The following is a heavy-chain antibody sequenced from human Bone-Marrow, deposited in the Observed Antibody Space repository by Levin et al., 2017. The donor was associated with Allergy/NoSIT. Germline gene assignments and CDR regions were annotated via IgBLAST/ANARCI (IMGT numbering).Heavy chain of an antibody. Sequence: LSLPCAASGFTFRSYSMNWVRQAPGKGLEWVSSISSSSSYIYYADSVKGRFTISRDNAKNSLYLQMNSLRAEDTAVYYCARDEATHSSSLVGGEYMDVWGKGTTVTVSS. V-gene: IGHV3-21*01. CDR3: ARDEATHSSSLVGGEYMDV. J-gene: IGHJ6*03. CDR1: GFTFRSYS. CDR2: ISSSSSYI. D-gene: IGHD6-6*01.